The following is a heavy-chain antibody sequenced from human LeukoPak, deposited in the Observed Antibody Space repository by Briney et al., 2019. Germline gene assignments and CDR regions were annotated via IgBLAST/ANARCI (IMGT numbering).Heavy chain of an antibody. Sequence: GGSLRLSCAASGFTFSSYAMSWVRQAPGKGLEWVSAISGSGGSTYYADSVKGRFTISRDNSKNTLYLQMNSLRAADTAVYYCAKDGYSSSYDNWFDPWGQGTLVTVSS. V-gene: IGHV3-23*01. CDR2: ISGSGGST. D-gene: IGHD6-13*01. J-gene: IGHJ5*02. CDR1: GFTFSSYA. CDR3: AKDGYSSSYDNWFDP.